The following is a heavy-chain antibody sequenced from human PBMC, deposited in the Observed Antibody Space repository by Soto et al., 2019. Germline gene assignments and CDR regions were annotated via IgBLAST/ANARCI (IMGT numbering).Heavy chain of an antibody. J-gene: IGHJ3*01. CDR2: IHSDGSST. V-gene: IGHV3-74*01. CDR3: ARGDRGGFDL. CDR1: GFTFSYYW. D-gene: IGHD2-21*02. Sequence: EVQLVESEGGLVQPGGSLRLSCAASGFTFSYYWMHWVRQAPGQGLVWVSRIHSDGSSTTYADSVKGRFTISRDNAKNTLYLQMNSVRAEDTAVYYCARGDRGGFDLWGQGTMVTVSS.